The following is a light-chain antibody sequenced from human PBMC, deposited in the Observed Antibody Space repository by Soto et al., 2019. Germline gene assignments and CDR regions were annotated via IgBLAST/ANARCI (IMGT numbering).Light chain of an antibody. CDR2: GAS. Sequence: EIVLTQSPATLSLSPGERATLSCGASQTVGRDYLAWYQQKPGLAPRLLISGASTRATVIPDRFSGSGSGTHFTLIISRLEPEDFAVYLCQQYATSPLTFGGGTEVEIK. J-gene: IGKJ4*02. CDR3: QQYATSPLT. V-gene: IGKV3D-20*01. CDR1: QTVGRDY.